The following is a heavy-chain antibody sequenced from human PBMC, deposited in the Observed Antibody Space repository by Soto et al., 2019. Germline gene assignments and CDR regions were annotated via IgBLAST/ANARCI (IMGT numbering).Heavy chain of an antibody. J-gene: IGHJ2*01. CDR1: GFTFSSYA. D-gene: IGHD7-27*01. V-gene: IGHV3-23*01. CDR2: ISGSGGST. Sequence: EVPLLESGGGLVQPGGSLRLSCAASGFTFSSYAMSWVRQAPGKGLEWVSAISGSGGSTYYADSVKGRFTISRDNSKNTLYLQMNSLRAEDTAVYYCAKPLGIYWYFDLWGRGTLVTVSS. CDR3: AKPLGIYWYFDL.